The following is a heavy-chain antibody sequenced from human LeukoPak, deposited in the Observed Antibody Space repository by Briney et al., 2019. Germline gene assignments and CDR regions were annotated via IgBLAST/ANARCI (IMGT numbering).Heavy chain of an antibody. V-gene: IGHV3-23*01. D-gene: IGHD1-14*01. CDR2: SSGSSGRT. J-gene: IGHJ4*02. CDR3: AKPARTDYTDY. CDR1: EFTFSSYA. Sequence: GGSLRLSCAASEFTFSSYAMNWVRQAPGKGLEWVSASSGSSGRTYYADSVKGRFTISRDNSKNTLYLQMNSLRAEDTAVYYCAKPARTDYTDYWGQGTLVTVSS.